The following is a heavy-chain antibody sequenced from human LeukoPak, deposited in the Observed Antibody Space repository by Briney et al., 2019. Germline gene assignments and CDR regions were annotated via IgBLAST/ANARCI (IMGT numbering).Heavy chain of an antibody. Sequence: ASVRVSCKTSGYSFTDYYIHCVRQAPGQGLEWMGWINTKSGRTSSARKFQGRVTMTRDPSITTVYMDMAWLTSDDTAIYFCARADFIDAGPYLIGPWGQGTLVTVSS. D-gene: IGHD3-3*01. CDR1: GYSFTDYY. CDR2: INTKSGRT. J-gene: IGHJ5*02. V-gene: IGHV1-2*02. CDR3: ARADFIDAGPYLIGP.